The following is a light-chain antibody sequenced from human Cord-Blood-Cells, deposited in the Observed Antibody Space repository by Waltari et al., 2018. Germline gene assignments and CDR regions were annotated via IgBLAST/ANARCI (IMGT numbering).Light chain of an antibody. CDR1: QSVSSSY. J-gene: IGKJ5*01. CDR3: QQYGSSIT. CDR2: GAS. Sequence: ETVLTLSPRTISLSPGDRVTLSCRASQSVSSSYLAWYQQKHGQAPRLLIYGASSRATCIPDRFSGSGSGTNFTLTISRLEPEDFAVYYCQQYGSSITFGQGTRLEIK. V-gene: IGKV3-20*01.